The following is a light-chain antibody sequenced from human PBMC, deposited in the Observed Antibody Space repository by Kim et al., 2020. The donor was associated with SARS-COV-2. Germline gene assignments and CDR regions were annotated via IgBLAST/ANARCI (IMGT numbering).Light chain of an antibody. V-gene: IGKV3-15*01. CDR2: GAS. Sequence: VSTGESATLSCSASQSVGSTLAWHQQKPGPAPRLLMYGASTRATGLPGRFSGSGSGTEFTLTISSLQSEDFAVYYCQQYSHWPRTFGQGTKVDIK. CDR1: QSVGST. CDR3: QQYSHWPRT. J-gene: IGKJ1*01.